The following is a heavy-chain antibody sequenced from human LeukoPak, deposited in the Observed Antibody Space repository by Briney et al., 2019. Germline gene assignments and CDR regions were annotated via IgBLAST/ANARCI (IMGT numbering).Heavy chain of an antibody. V-gene: IGHV3-33*01. CDR3: AREMATESDAFDI. Sequence: GGSLRLSCAASGFTFSNYGMHWVRQAPGKGREWVAVIWYDGSNKYYADSVKGRFTISRDNSKNTLYLQMNSLRAEDTAVYYCAREMATESDAFDIWGQGTMVTVSS. J-gene: IGHJ3*02. CDR1: GFTFSNYG. CDR2: IWYDGSNK. D-gene: IGHD5-24*01.